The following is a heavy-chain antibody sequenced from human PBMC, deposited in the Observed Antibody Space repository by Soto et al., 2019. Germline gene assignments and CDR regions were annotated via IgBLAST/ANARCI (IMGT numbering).Heavy chain of an antibody. V-gene: IGHV4-59*01. D-gene: IGHD2-2*01. J-gene: IGHJ6*03. CDR2: IYYSGST. CDR3: ARELVVPAAMLSNYYYYMDV. CDR1: GGSISSYY. Sequence: SETLSLTCTVSGGSISSYYWSWIRQPPGKGLEWIGYIYYSGSTNYNPSLKSRVTISVDTSKNQFSLKLSSVTAADTAVYYCARELVVPAAMLSNYYYYMDVWGKGTTVTVSS.